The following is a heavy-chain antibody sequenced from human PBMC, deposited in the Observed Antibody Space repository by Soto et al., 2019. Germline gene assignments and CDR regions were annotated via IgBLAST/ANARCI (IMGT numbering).Heavy chain of an antibody. J-gene: IGHJ6*03. CDR2: IYSGGST. V-gene: IGHV3-66*01. D-gene: IGHD3-10*01. CDR3: AREGSWSYIVHYYYMDV. Sequence: EVQLVESGGGLVQPGGSLRLSCAASGFTVSSNYMSWVRQAPGKGLEWVSVIYSGGSTYYADSVKGRFTISRDNSKNTLYLQMNSLRAEDTAVYYCAREGSWSYIVHYYYMDVWGKGTTVTVSS. CDR1: GFTVSSNY.